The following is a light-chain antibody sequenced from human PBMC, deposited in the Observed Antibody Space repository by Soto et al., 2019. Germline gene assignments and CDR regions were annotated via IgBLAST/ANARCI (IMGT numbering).Light chain of an antibody. CDR3: GSYAGSYPGV. CDR2: DVT. Sequence: QSVLTQPHSVSGSPGQSVTISCSGTSSDVGHYNFVSWYQQHPGKAPKRLIYDVTTRPSGVPDRFSGSKSGNTASLTISGLQAEDEADFYCGSYAGSYPGVFVGGTKLPVL. CDR1: SSDVGHYNF. V-gene: IGLV2-11*01. J-gene: IGLJ3*02.